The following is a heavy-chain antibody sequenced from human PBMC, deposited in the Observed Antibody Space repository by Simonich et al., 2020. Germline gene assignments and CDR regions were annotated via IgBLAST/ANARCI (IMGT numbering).Heavy chain of an antibody. Sequence: EVQLVESGGGLVQPGGSLKLSCAASGFTFSGSAMHWVRQASVKGLEWVGRIRSKANSYATAYAASVKGRFTISRDDSKNTAYLQMNSLKTEDTAVYYCTRFDYYGSGSYYFDYWGQGTLVTVSS. V-gene: IGHV3-73*02. CDR1: GFTFSGSA. CDR2: IRSKANSYAT. D-gene: IGHD3-10*01. J-gene: IGHJ4*02. CDR3: TRFDYYGSGSYYFDY.